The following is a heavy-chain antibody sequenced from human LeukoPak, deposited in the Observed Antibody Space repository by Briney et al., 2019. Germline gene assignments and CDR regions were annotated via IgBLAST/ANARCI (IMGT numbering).Heavy chain of an antibody. D-gene: IGHD4-17*01. V-gene: IGHV1-46*01. CDR3: ARDSENGDHDY. CDR2: INPSGGST. CDR1: GYTFTSYY. Sequence: GASVKVSCKASGYTFTSYYMHWVRQAPEQELEWMGIINPSGGSTSYAQKFQGRVTMTRDTSTSTVYMELSSLRSEDTAVYYCARDSENGDHDYWGQGTLVSVSS. J-gene: IGHJ4*02.